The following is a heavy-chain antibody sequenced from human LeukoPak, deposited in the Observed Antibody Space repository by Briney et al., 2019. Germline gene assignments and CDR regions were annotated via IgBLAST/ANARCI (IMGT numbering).Heavy chain of an antibody. CDR3: ARRGYCSSTSCYARGFDP. D-gene: IGHD2-2*01. J-gene: IGHJ5*02. CDR1: GGSISSSSYY. Sequence: PSETLSLTCTVSGGSISSSSYYWGWIRQPPGKGLEWIGSIYYSGSTYYNPSLKSRVTISVDTSKNQFSLKLSSVTAADTAVYYCARRGYCSSTSCYARGFDPWGQGTLVTVSS. V-gene: IGHV4-39*01. CDR2: IYYSGST.